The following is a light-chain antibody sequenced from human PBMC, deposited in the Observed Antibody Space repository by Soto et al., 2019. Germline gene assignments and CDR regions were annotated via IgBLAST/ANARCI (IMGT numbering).Light chain of an antibody. Sequence: QSALTQPASVSGSPGQSITISCTGTSSDVGTYNYVSWYQQHPGKAPKLMIFDVSSQPSGVSNRFSGSKSGNTASLTISGLQAEDEADYYCSSYTTSSTVVFGGGTKLTVL. CDR3: SSYTTSSTVV. CDR2: DVS. CDR1: SSDVGTYNY. J-gene: IGLJ2*01. V-gene: IGLV2-14*03.